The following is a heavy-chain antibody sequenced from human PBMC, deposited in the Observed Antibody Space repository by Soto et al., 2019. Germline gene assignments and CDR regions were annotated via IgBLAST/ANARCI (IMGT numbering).Heavy chain of an antibody. D-gene: IGHD1-1*01. CDR3: ARYSPAEVAGYKLDN. CDR1: GGSISSNY. Sequence: SETLSLTCTVSGGSISSNYWTWIRQPPGKGLEWIGYVYNSGSTNYNPSLKSRVTISEDTSKSQFSLKVNSMTAADTAVYYCARYSPAEVAGYKLDNWGQGILVTAPQ. CDR2: VYNSGST. J-gene: IGHJ4*02. V-gene: IGHV4-59*01.